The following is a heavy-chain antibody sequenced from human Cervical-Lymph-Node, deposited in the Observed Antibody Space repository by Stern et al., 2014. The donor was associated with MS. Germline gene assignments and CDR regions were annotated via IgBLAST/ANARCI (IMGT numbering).Heavy chain of an antibody. D-gene: IGHD6-25*01. CDR3: ARRAGGLIAAGSLGY. Sequence: EVQLLESGGRLVKPGESLRLSCAASGFDFDSYTLHWVRQSPGRGLEWVSSISTESSYINYAASLKGRFTISRDNANNSLYLQMNSLRPEDTAVYYCARRAGGLIAAGSLGYWGQGVLVTVSS. CDR2: ISTESSYI. V-gene: IGHV3-21*06. CDR1: GFDFDSYT. J-gene: IGHJ1*01.